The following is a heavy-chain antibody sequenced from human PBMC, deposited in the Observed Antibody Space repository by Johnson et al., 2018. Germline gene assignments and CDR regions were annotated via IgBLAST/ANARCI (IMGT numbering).Heavy chain of an antibody. D-gene: IGHD3/OR15-3a*01. CDR3: ATTIFGLLIPYGMDV. CDR2: MSYDGSDR. J-gene: IGHJ6*02. CDR1: GCTKSDYD. V-gene: IGHV3-30*03. Sequence: QVQLQESGGAVVQXGKSLRLSCAASGCTKSDYDMHWVRQAPGKGLELVTIMSYDGSDRYYREFVKGRFTISRDHAKNSLYLQMTSLRDEDTAVYYCATTIFGLLIPYGMDVWGQGTTVTVSS.